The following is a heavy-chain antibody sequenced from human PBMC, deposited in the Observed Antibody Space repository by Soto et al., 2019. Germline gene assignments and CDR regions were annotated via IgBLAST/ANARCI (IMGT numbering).Heavy chain of an antibody. V-gene: IGHV3-53*01. CDR1: GFTVSSNY. D-gene: IGHD3-22*01. CDR2: IYSGGST. CDR3: ARELLVNYYDSSGYWDY. Sequence: GGSLRLSCAASGFTVSSNYMSWVRQAPGKGLEWVSVIYSGGSTYYADSVKGRFTISRDNSKNTLYLQMNSLRAKDTAVYYCARELLVNYYDSSGYWDYWGQGTLVTVSS. J-gene: IGHJ4*02.